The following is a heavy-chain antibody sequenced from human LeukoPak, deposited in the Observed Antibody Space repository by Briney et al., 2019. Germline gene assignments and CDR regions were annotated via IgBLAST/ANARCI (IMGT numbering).Heavy chain of an antibody. D-gene: IGHD1-26*01. CDR2: ISPNSGGT. CDR1: GYTFTGYY. V-gene: IGHV1-2*02. J-gene: IGHJ4*02. CDR3: ARDGIVGATTYDY. Sequence: ASVKVSCKASGYTFTGYYMHWVRQAPGQGLEWMGWISPNSGGTNYAQKFQGRVTMTRDTSISTAYMELSRLRSDDTAVYYCARDGIVGATTYDYWGQGTLVTVSS.